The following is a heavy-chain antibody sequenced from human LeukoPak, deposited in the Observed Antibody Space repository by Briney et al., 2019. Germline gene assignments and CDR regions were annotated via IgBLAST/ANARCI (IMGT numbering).Heavy chain of an antibody. CDR2: ISTTSTYI. J-gene: IGHJ4*02. V-gene: IGHV3-21*06. D-gene: IGHD2-2*01. CDR3: ARAGTCSSTSCDGGIEY. CDR1: GFAFGSYN. Sequence: PGGSLRLSCAASGFAFGSYNTKWVRQAPGKGLEWVSSISTTSTYIYYADSVKGRFTVSRDNSKNLLYLQMDSLRVEDTAVYYCARAGTCSSTSCDGGIEYWGQGTLVTVSS.